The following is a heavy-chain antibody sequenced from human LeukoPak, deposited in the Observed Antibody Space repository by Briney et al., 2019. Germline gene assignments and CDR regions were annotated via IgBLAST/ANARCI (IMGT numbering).Heavy chain of an antibody. Sequence: ASVKVSCKASGGTFSSYAISWVRQAPGQGLEWMGGIIPIFGTANYAQKFQGRVTITTDESTSTAYMELGSLRSEDTAVYYCAREYGSSGYYFRMDVWGKGTTVTVSS. CDR2: IIPIFGTA. D-gene: IGHD3-22*01. CDR3: AREYGSSGYYFRMDV. CDR1: GGTFSSYA. V-gene: IGHV1-69*05. J-gene: IGHJ6*03.